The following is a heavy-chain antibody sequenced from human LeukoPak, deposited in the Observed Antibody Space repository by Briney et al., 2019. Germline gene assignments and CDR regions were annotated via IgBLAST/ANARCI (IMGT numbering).Heavy chain of an antibody. J-gene: IGHJ4*02. D-gene: IGHD3-22*01. Sequence: ASVKVSCKASGYTFTSYAIHWVRQAPGQRLEWMGWINAGNGYTKYSQRFQGRVTITRDTSASTSYMELSSLRSEDTAVCYCARERESGSYDSSGPYSFDYWGQGTLVTVSS. V-gene: IGHV1-3*01. CDR1: GYTFTSYA. CDR2: INAGNGYT. CDR3: ARERESGSYDSSGPYSFDY.